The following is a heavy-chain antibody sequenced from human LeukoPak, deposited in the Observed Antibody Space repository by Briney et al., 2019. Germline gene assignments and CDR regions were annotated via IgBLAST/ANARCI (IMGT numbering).Heavy chain of an antibody. D-gene: IGHD3-10*01. V-gene: IGHV3-13*04. Sequence: GGSQRLSCAVSGYTFSSFDMHWARHAAGKGLEWVSGIGAAGDTYSLASVKGRFTISRENGKNSLYLQMNSLRAGDTGVYYCARVAYGSGSYHFDYWGQGMLVTVSS. CDR2: IGAAGDT. CDR1: GYTFSSFD. J-gene: IGHJ4*02. CDR3: ARVAYGSGSYHFDY.